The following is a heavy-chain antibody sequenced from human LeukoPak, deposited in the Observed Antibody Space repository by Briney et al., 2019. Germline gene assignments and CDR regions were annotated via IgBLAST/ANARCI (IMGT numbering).Heavy chain of an antibody. CDR3: ANHRGSSGWYGHFDY. Sequence: ASVKVSCKASGYTFTSYYMHWVRQAPGQGLEWMGIINPSGGSTSYAQKFQGRVTMTRDTSTSTVYMELSSLRSEDTAVYYCANHRGSSGWYGHFDYWGQGTLVTVSS. CDR2: INPSGGST. J-gene: IGHJ4*02. CDR1: GYTFTSYY. D-gene: IGHD6-19*01. V-gene: IGHV1-46*01.